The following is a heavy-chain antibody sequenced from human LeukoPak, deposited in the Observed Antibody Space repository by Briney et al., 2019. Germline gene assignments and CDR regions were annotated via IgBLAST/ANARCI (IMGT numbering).Heavy chain of an antibody. J-gene: IGHJ6*02. CDR2: ISSSSSTI. CDR1: GFTFSSYS. CDR3: ARSYYDFWGGYYRVAAPDYGMDV. Sequence: QPGGSLGLSCAASGFTFSSYSMNWVRQAPGKGLEWVSYISSSSSTIYYADSVKGRFTISRDNAKNSLYLQMNSLRDEDTAVYYCARSYYDFWGGYYRVAAPDYGMDVWGQGTTVTVSS. V-gene: IGHV3-48*02. D-gene: IGHD3-3*01.